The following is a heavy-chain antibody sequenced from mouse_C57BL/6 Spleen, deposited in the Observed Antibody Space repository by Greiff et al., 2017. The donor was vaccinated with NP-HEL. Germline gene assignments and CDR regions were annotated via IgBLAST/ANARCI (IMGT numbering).Heavy chain of an antibody. Sequence: VQLQQSGAELVRPGTSVKLSCKASGYTFTSYWMHWVKQRPGQGLEWIGVIYPSDSYTNYNQKFKGKATLTVDTSSSTAYMQLSSLTSEDAAVYYCARKADYWGQGTTLTVSS. CDR2: IYPSDSYT. V-gene: IGHV1-59*01. CDR1: GYTFTSYW. CDR3: ARKADY. J-gene: IGHJ2*01.